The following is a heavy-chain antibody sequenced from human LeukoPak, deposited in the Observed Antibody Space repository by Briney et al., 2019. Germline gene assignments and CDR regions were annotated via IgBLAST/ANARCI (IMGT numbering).Heavy chain of an antibody. V-gene: IGHV3-30*18. J-gene: IGHJ4*02. D-gene: IGHD3-10*01. Sequence: GRSLRLSCAASGFTFSSYGMHWVRQAPGKGLEWVAVISYDGSNKYYADSVKGRFTISRDNSKNTLYLQMNSLRAEDTAVYHCAKGALTMVRGVTPNYFDYWGQGTLVTVSS. CDR3: AKGALTMVRGVTPNYFDY. CDR1: GFTFSSYG. CDR2: ISYDGSNK.